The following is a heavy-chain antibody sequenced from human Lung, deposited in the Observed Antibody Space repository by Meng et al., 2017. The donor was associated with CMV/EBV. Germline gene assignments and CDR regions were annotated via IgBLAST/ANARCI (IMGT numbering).Heavy chain of an antibody. Sequence: GEXXKISCAASGFTFSNAWMSWVRQAPGKGLEWVGRIKSKTDGGTTDYAAPVKGRITISRDDSKNTVYLQMNSLKTEDTAVYYCATGTGRSDFDYWGQGTLVTVSS. CDR2: IKSKTDGGTT. D-gene: IGHD1-1*01. J-gene: IGHJ4*02. CDR1: GFTFSNAW. V-gene: IGHV3-15*01. CDR3: ATGTGRSDFDY.